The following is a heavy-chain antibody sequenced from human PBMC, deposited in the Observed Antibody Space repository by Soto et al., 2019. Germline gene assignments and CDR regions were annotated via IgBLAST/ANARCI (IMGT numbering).Heavy chain of an antibody. J-gene: IGHJ4*02. Sequence: QITLKESGPTLVEPTQTLTLTCTFSGFSLRNSGVGVGWIRQPPGKALEWLALIYWDDDKRYSPSLKSRLTXXKXXSKNQVVLTMTNMDPVDTATYYCAHLTTGGFYFDYWGQGTLVTVSS. V-gene: IGHV2-5*02. CDR2: IYWDDDK. D-gene: IGHD4-17*01. CDR1: GFSLRNSGVG. CDR3: AHLTTGGFYFDY.